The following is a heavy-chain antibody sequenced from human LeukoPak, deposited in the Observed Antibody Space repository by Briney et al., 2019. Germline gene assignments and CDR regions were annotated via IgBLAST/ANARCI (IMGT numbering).Heavy chain of an antibody. J-gene: IGHJ3*02. V-gene: IGHV4-59*12. D-gene: IGHD4-17*01. CDR2: ISYSGST. CDR1: GGSISSYY. CDR3: ASDDYGDLVNAFDI. Sequence: LETLSLTCTVSGGSISSYYWSWIRQPPGKGLEWIGYISYSGSTNYNPSLKNRVTISLDTSKNHFSLKLTSVTAADTAVYYCASDDYGDLVNAFDIWGQGTMVTVSS.